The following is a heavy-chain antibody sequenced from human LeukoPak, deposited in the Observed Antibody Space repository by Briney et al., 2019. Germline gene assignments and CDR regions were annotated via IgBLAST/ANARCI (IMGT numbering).Heavy chain of an antibody. CDR1: GFTVSSNY. V-gene: IGHV3-53*01. J-gene: IGHJ6*02. Sequence: GGSLRLSCAASGFTVSSNYMSWVRQAPGKGLEWVSVIYSGGSTYYADSVKGRFTISRDNSKNTLYLQMNSLRAEDTAVYYCARDLGRRPGMDVWGQGTTVTVSS. CDR2: IYSGGST. CDR3: ARDLGRRPGMDV. D-gene: IGHD3-16*01.